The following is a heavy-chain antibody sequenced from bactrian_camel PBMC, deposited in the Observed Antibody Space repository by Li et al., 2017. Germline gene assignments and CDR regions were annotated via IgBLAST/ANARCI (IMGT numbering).Heavy chain of an antibody. J-gene: IGHJ6*01. D-gene: IGHD1*01. CDR2: LYSGGRA. CDR1: AVTDNSDC. V-gene: IGHV3S1*01. Sequence: VQLVESGGGSVQSGGSLRLACKSSAVTDNSDCMAWFRQVPGKEREGVAALYSGGRADYADSVKGRFTISKDNAKNTLYLEMNSVKPEDTAMYYCAALKIWVRGRCLEMLTLDSAYWGQGTQVTVS. CDR3: AALKIWVRGRCLEMLTLDSAY.